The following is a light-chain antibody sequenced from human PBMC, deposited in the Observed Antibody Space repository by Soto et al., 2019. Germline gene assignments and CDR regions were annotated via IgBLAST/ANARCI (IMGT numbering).Light chain of an antibody. CDR2: WAS. V-gene: IGKV4-1*01. Sequence: DIVMTQSPDSLAVSLGERATINCKSSQSVLYSSKNKNYLAWYQQKPGQPPKLLIYWASTRESGVPDRFSGSGSGTDLTLTISSLQAEDVAVYYCQQYYSTLFTFGPGTKVDIK. J-gene: IGKJ3*01. CDR3: QQYYSTLFT. CDR1: QSVLYSSKNKNY.